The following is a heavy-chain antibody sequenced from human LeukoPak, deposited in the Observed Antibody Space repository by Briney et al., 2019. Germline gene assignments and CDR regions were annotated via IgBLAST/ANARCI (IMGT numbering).Heavy chain of an antibody. CDR1: GGSISSGGYY. CDR3: ARGAQYLNDY. D-gene: IGHD4-11*01. CDR2: IYYSGST. J-gene: IGHJ4*02. Sequence: SETLSLTCTVSGGSISSGGYYWSWIRQHPGKGQEWIGYIYYSGSTYYNPSLKSRVTISVDTSKNQFSLKPSSVTAADTAVYYCARGAQYLNDYWGQGTLVTVSS. V-gene: IGHV4-31*03.